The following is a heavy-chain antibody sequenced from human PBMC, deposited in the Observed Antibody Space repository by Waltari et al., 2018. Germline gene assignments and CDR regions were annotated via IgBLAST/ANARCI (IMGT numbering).Heavy chain of an antibody. CDR3: SWLPGYSSSWYEDY. Sequence: QVQLVQSGAEVKKPGASVKVSCKASGYTFTGYYMHWVRQAPGQGLEWMGRINPNSGGTNYAQKFQGRVTMTRDTSISTAYMELSRLRSDDTAVYYCSWLPGYSSSWYEDYWGQEPWSPSPQ. J-gene: IGHJ4*01. V-gene: IGHV1-2*06. D-gene: IGHD6-13*01. CDR2: INPNSGGT. CDR1: GYTFTGYY.